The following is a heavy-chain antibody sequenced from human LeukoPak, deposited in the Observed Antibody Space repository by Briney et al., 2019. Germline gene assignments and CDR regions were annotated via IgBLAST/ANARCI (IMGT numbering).Heavy chain of an antibody. CDR2: IYHSGST. V-gene: IGHV4-30-2*01. CDR3: ASSGLVDAFDI. D-gene: IGHD3/OR15-3a*01. J-gene: IGHJ3*02. Sequence: SETLSLTCAVSGGSISSGGYSWSWIRQPPGKGLEWIGYIYHSGSTYYNPSLKSRVTISVDRSKNQFSLKLSSVTAADTAVYYCASSGLVDAFDIWGQGTMVTVSS. CDR1: GGSISSGGYS.